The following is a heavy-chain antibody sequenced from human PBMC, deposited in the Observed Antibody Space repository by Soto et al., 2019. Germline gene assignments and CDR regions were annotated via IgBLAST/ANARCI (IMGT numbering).Heavy chain of an antibody. Sequence: SETLSLTCTVSGGSISSDDYYWSWIRQPPGEGLEWIGYIYSRGSTSYSPSLKSRLTISIDTSKNQFSLTLTSVSAADTAVYYCARDRSNSPDYFDYWGQGTLVTVSS. CDR2: IYSRGST. J-gene: IGHJ4*02. D-gene: IGHD1-1*01. V-gene: IGHV4-30-4*01. CDR3: ARDRSNSPDYFDY. CDR1: GGSISSDDYY.